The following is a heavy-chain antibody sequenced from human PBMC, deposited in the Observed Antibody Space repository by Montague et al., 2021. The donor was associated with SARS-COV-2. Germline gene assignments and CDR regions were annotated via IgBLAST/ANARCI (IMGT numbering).Heavy chain of an antibody. Sequence: SLRLSCAASGFTFSDNAMAWVRQAPGKGLECLSSISGSGVLTFYADSVKGRFTISRDNSKNTLSLQMNSLRAEDTAIYYCAKFSRQLLAPGFFQQWGQGTLVSVSS. CDR1: GFTFSDNA. J-gene: IGHJ1*01. CDR2: ISGSGVLT. CDR3: AKFSRQLLAPGFFQQ. V-gene: IGHV3-23*01. D-gene: IGHD3-3*01.